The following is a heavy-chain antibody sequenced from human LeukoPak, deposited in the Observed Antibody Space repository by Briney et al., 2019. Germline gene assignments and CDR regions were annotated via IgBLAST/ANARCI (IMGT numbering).Heavy chain of an antibody. V-gene: IGHV1-2*02. CDR3: ARAAGLYYFDY. CDR2: INPNSGGT. CDR1: RYTFTGYY. Sequence: VSVKVSCTASRYTFTGYYMHWVRQAPGHGLEWRGWINPNSGGTNYAQKFQGRVTMTRDTSISTAYMELSRLRSDDTAVYYCARAAGLYYFDYWGQGTLVTVSS. D-gene: IGHD6-13*01. J-gene: IGHJ4*02.